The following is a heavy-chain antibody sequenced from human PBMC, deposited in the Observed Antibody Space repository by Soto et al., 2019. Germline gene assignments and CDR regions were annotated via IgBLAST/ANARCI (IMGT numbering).Heavy chain of an antibody. J-gene: IGHJ4*02. CDR2: ISSTTNYI. CDR1: GFTFTSYS. CDR3: ARESEDLTSNFDY. Sequence: PGGSLRLSCAASGFTFTSYSMNWVRQAPGKGLEWVSSISSTTNYIYYGDSMKGRFTISRDNAKNSLYLEMNSLRAGDTAVYYCARESEDLTSNFDYWGQGTLVTVS. V-gene: IGHV3-21*04.